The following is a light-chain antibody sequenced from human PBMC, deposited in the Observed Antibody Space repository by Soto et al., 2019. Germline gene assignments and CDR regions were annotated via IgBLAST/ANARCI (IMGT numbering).Light chain of an antibody. CDR2: SYN. J-gene: IGLJ2*01. CDR3: ATWDDSLNVV. Sequence: QSVLTQPPSASGTPGQRVTISCSGSSSNIGSHTVNWYQQLPGTAPKLLIYSYNQRPSGVPDRFSGSKSGTSASLAISGLQSEDEADYYCATWDDSLNVVFGGGTKLTVL. CDR1: SSNIGSHT. V-gene: IGLV1-44*01.